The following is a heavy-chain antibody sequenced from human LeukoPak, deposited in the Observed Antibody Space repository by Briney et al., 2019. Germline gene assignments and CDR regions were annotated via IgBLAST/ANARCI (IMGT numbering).Heavy chain of an antibody. CDR2: INPNSGGT. D-gene: IGHD3-10*01. J-gene: IGHJ5*02. CDR1: GYTLTDYS. Sequence: ASVKVSCKASGYTLTDYSMHWVRQAPGQGLEWMGWINPNSGGTNYAQKFQGWVTMTRDTSISTAYMELSRLRSDDTAVYYCAREMGYYGSGSYYNLGWFDPWGQGTLVTVSS. V-gene: IGHV1-2*04. CDR3: AREMGYYGSGSYYNLGWFDP.